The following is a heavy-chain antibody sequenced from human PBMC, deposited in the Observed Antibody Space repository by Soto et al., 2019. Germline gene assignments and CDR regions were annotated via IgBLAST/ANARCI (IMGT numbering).Heavy chain of an antibody. CDR2: ISPNSGST. Sequence: ASVKVSCTASGYSFINFYMQWVRQAPGQGLDWMGRISPNSGSTNYAQKFQGTVTMTTDTSTSTAYMALRSLRSDDTAVYYCARDLVSYYYDSSCYYPFDYWGQGTLVTVSS. J-gene: IGHJ4*02. CDR3: ARDLVSYYYDSSCYYPFDY. V-gene: IGHV1-46*03. CDR1: GYSFINFY. D-gene: IGHD3-22*01.